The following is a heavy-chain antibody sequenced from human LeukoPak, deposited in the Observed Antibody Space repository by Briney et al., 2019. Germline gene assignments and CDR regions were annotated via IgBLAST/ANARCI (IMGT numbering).Heavy chain of an antibody. CDR1: GFTVSSNY. CDR2: IYSGGST. D-gene: IGHD3-10*01. V-gene: IGHV3-66*01. Sequence: GGSLRLSCAASGFTVSSNYMSWVRQAPGKGLEWVSVIYSGGSTYYADSVKGRFTISRDNSKNTLYLQMNSLRAEDTAVYYCARAARLLWFGELSTHYYFDYWGQGTLVTVSS. J-gene: IGHJ4*02. CDR3: ARAARLLWFGELSTHYYFDY.